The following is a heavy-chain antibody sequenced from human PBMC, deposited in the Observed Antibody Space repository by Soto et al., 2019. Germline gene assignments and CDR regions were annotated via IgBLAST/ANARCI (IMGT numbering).Heavy chain of an antibody. CDR1: GGSISSSSYY. CDR2: IYYSGTT. Sequence: SETLSLTCTVSGGSISSSSYYWAWVRQPPGKGLEWIGSIYYSGTTYYNPSLKSRVTISEDTSKNQFSLKLSSVTAADTAVFYCARLIRCKTTSYGPIDYWGQGTLVTVSS. D-gene: IGHD5-18*01. V-gene: IGHV4-39*01. CDR3: ARLIRCKTTSYGPIDY. J-gene: IGHJ4*02.